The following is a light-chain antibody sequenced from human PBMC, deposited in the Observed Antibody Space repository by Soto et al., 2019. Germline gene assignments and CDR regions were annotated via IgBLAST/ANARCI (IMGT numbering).Light chain of an antibody. CDR2: AAT. V-gene: IGKV1-9*01. Sequence: DIQLTQSPSFLSASVGDRVTITCRASQGISNYLIWYQQKPGRAPKLLIYAATTLQSGVPSRFRGSGSGTEFTLTITSLQPDDFATYYCQQHNSYPLTFGQGTRLE. J-gene: IGKJ5*01. CDR3: QQHNSYPLT. CDR1: QGISNY.